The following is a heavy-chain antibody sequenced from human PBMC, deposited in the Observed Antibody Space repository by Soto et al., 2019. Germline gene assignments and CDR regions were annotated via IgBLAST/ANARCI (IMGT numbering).Heavy chain of an antibody. CDR2: ISSSSNTI. J-gene: IGHJ6*02. D-gene: IGHD3-16*01. CDR1: GFTFSSYS. V-gene: IGHV3-48*02. CDR3: VRGVLGDQTYFWYGMDV. Sequence: EVQLVESGGGLVQPGGSLRLSCAASGFTFSSYSMNWVRQAPGKGLQWISYISSSSNTIYYADSVKGRFTISRDYAKNXXYLQMNSLTDEDTAVYYCVRGVLGDQTYFWYGMDVWGQGTTVTVSS.